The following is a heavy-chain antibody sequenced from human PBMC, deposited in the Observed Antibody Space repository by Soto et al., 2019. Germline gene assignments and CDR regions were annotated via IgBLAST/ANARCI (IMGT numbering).Heavy chain of an antibody. CDR1: GGTFSSYA. D-gene: IGHD2-15*01. Sequence: SVKVSCKASGGTFSSYAISWVRQAPGQGLEWMGGIIPIFGTANYAQKFQGRVTITADESTSRAYMELSSLRSEDTAVYYCARGRYCSGGSCYFDYWGQGTRVTVSS. CDR3: ARGRYCSGGSCYFDY. CDR2: IIPIFGTA. V-gene: IGHV1-69*13. J-gene: IGHJ4*02.